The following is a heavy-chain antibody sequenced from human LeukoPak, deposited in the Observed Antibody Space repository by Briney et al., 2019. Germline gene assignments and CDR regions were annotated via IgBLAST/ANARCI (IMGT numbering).Heavy chain of an antibody. Sequence: SETLSLTCIVSGGSISSYYWCWIRQPPGKGLEWIGYIYSRGNTNYNPSLKSRVTISVDTSKNQFSLKLSSVTAADTAVYYCARDYGGKFDYWGRGTLVTVSS. CDR2: IYSRGNT. D-gene: IGHD4-23*01. CDR3: ARDYGGKFDY. J-gene: IGHJ4*02. V-gene: IGHV4-59*01. CDR1: GGSISSYY.